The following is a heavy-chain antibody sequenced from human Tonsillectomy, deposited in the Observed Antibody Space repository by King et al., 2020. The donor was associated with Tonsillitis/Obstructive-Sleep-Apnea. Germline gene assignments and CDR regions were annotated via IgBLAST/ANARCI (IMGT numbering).Heavy chain of an antibody. D-gene: IGHD2-2*01. Sequence: QLVQSGAEVKKPGESLKISCKGSGYSFTSYWIGWVRQMPGKGLEWMGNIYPGDSDTRYSPSFQGQVTISADKAISTAYLQWSSLKASDTAMYYCARSNVVVPANYYYMDVWGKGTTVTVS. J-gene: IGHJ6*03. CDR1: GYSFTSYW. CDR3: ARSNVVVPANYYYMDV. CDR2: IYPGDSDT. V-gene: IGHV5-51*01.